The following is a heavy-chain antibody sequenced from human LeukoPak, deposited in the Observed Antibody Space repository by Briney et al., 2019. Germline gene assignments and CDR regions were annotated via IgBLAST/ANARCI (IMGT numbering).Heavy chain of an antibody. D-gene: IGHD4-23*01. Sequence: ASVKVSCKASGGTFSSYAISWVRQAPGQGLEWMGGIIPIFGTANYAQKFQGRVTITTDESTSTAYMELSSLRSEDTAVYYCARDLVDYGGNWFDPWGQGTLVTVSS. CDR3: ARDLVDYGGNWFDP. J-gene: IGHJ5*02. CDR2: IIPIFGTA. CDR1: GGTFSSYA. V-gene: IGHV1-69*05.